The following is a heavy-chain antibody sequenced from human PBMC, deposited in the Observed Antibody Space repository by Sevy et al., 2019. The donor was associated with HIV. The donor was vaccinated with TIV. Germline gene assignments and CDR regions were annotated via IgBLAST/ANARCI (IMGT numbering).Heavy chain of an antibody. CDR2: IFASSNT. V-gene: IGHV3-66*01. J-gene: IGHJ2*01. CDR1: GITVSSNY. Sequence: GGSLRLSCAVSGITVSSNYVGWVRQAPGKGLQWVSGIFASSNTHFADSVKGRFSISRDNSKNTLSLQMNSLSAEDTAVYYCARAVEDYSGSSGWHWYFDLWGRGTLVTVSS. D-gene: IGHD3-22*01. CDR3: ARAVEDYSGSSGWHWYFDL.